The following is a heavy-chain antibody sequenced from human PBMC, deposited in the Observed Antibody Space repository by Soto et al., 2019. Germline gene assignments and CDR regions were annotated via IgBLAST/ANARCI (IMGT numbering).Heavy chain of an antibody. Sequence: QVPLVQSGAEVKKPGASVKVSCKASGYTFTNYGINWVRQAPGQGLEWLGWVSAYNGERRYAQRVPARVIMTTDTSTTTAYMELRSLRSDDTAVYYCSRGTSIPASGDYWGQGTLVTVSS. CDR2: VSAYNGER. J-gene: IGHJ4*01. CDR3: SRGTSIPASGDY. CDR1: GYTFTNYG. V-gene: IGHV1-18*01. D-gene: IGHD6-6*01.